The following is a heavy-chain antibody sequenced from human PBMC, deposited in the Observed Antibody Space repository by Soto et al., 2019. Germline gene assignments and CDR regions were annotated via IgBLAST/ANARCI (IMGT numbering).Heavy chain of an antibody. CDR2: ISYDGSNK. D-gene: IGHD3-3*01. J-gene: IGHJ4*02. CDR1: GFTFSSYG. CDR3: AKALHYDFWSGLDY. V-gene: IGHV3-30*18. Sequence: GGSLRLSCAASGFTFSSYGMHWVRQAPGKGLEWVAVISYDGSNKYYADSVKGRFTISRDNSKNTLYLQMNSLRAEDTAVYYCAKALHYDFWSGLDYWGQGTLVTV.